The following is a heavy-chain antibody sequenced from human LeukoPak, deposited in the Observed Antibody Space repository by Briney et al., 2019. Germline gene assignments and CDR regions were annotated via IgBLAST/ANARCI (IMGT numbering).Heavy chain of an antibody. D-gene: IGHD1-20*01. J-gene: IGHJ4*02. V-gene: IGHV4-34*01. CDR3: ARGRYNWSY. Sequence: WVPQPRGKGVEWIGEYNHSGNHNYNPSRKSRVTITVDPPKNQFSLEQRSVSAADTAVYYCARGRYNWSYWGQGTLVTVSS. CDR2: YNHSGNH.